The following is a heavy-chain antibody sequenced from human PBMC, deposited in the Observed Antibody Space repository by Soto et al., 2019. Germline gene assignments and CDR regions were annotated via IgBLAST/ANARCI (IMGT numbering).Heavy chain of an antibody. V-gene: IGHV1-18*04. CDR3: AKRTSGTTWGESDY. CDR2: ISGYSGNA. J-gene: IGHJ4*02. D-gene: IGHD4-17*01. CDR1: GYIFSDYG. Sequence: QVQGMQSGAEVKKPGDSVKVSCKTSGYIFSDYGINWVRQAPGQGLEWMGWISGYSGNANLAQKFQGRVTMTTDKSTRTAYKELRRLRSDDTAVYYCAKRTSGTTWGESDYWGQGTLGTVSS.